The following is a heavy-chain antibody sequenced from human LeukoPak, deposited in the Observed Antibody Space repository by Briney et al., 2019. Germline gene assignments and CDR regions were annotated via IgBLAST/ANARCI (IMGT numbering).Heavy chain of an antibody. D-gene: IGHD4-17*01. J-gene: IGHJ3*01. CDR1: GFTFTNYA. CDR2: IRGSGEGT. CDR3: GRDPNGDYVGAFDF. V-gene: IGHV3-23*01. Sequence: GGSLRLSCEGSGFTFTNYALTWVRLAPGKGLEWVSSIRGSGEGTSYADSVKGRFTMSRDNSKSTLYLQMNSLRAGDTAVYYCGRDPNGDYVGAFDFWGQGTLVTVSS.